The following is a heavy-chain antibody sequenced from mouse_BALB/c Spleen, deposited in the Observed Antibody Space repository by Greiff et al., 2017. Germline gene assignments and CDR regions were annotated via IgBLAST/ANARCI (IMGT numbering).Heavy chain of an antibody. J-gene: IGHJ1*01. V-gene: IGHV3-2*02. CDR2: ISYSGST. Sequence: EVQLQESGPGLVKPSQSLSLTCTVTGYSITSDYAWNWIRQFPGNKLEWMGYISYSGSTSYNPSLKSRISITRDTSKNQFFLQLNSVTTEDTATYYCARGSYYYGSSPFDVWGAGTTVTVSS. CDR3: ARGSYYYGSSPFDV. CDR1: GYSITSDYA. D-gene: IGHD1-1*01.